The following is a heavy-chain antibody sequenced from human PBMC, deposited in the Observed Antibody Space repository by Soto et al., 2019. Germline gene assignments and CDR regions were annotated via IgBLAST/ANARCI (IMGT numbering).Heavy chain of an antibody. D-gene: IGHD1-26*01. V-gene: IGHV3-30-3*01. CDR3: ARDSRATGAAAFDT. CDR1: GFTFSSYA. CDR2: ISYDGSNI. J-gene: IGHJ3*02. Sequence: QVQLVESGGGVVQPGRSLRLSCAASGFTFSSYAMHWVRQAPGKGLEWVAVISYDGSNIYYADSVKGRFTISRDNSKNTLYLQMNSLRAEDTAPHYCARDSRATGAAAFDTWGLGTMVTVSS.